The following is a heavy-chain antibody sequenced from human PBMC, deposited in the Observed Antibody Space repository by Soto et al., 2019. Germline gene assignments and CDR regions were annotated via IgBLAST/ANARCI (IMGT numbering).Heavy chain of an antibody. CDR3: ATRSRWGQYGMDV. V-gene: IGHV1-69*13. CDR2: IIPIFGTA. Sequence: SVKVSCKASGGTFSSYAISWVRQAPGQGLEWMGGIIPIFGTANYAQKFQGRVTITADESTSTAYMELSSLRSEDTAVYYCATRSRWGQYGMDVWGQGTTVTVSS. J-gene: IGHJ6*02. D-gene: IGHD3-16*01. CDR1: GGTFSSYA.